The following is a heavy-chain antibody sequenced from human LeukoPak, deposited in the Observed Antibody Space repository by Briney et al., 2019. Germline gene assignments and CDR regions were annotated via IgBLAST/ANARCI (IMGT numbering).Heavy chain of an antibody. V-gene: IGHV3-48*01. CDR1: GFTFSTYS. J-gene: IGHJ4*02. CDR3: ARSRPGTEAGQPNFDY. D-gene: IGHD6-13*01. Sequence: GGSLRLSCAASGFTFSTYSMSWVRQAPGKGLEWVSYISSISSIIYYADSVKGRFTISRDNVRNSLYLQMNSLRAEDTAVYYCARSRPGTEAGQPNFDYWGQGTLVTVSS. CDR2: ISSISSII.